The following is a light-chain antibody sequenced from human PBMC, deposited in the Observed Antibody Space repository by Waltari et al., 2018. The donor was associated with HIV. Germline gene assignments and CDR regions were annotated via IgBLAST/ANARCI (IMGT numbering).Light chain of an antibody. Sequence: EIVLTQSPATLSLSPGERATLSCRASQSVSSYLAWYQQKPGQAPRLLIYDASNRATGIPARFSGSGSGTDFTLTISSLEPEDFATYFCQQYSFYNSFGQGTKLEIK. CDR2: DAS. J-gene: IGKJ2*03. CDR1: QSVSSY. V-gene: IGKV3-11*01. CDR3: QQYSFYNS.